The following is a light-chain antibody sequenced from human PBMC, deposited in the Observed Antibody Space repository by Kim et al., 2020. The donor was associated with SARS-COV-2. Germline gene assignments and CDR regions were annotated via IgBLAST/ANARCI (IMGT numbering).Light chain of an antibody. CDR2: EDN. CDR1: SGSIASNY. CDR3: QSYDTSNQGVV. V-gene: IGLV6-57*03. Sequence: ITTSCTRSSGSIASNYVHWYQQRPGSAPTTVIYEDNQRLSGVPDRFSGSIDSSSNSASLTISGLTTEDEADYYCQSYDTSNQGVVFGGGTQLTVL. J-gene: IGLJ2*01.